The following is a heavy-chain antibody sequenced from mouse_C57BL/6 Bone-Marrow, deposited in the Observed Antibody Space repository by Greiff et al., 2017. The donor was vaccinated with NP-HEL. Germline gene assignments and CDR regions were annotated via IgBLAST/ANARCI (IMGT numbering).Heavy chain of an antibody. Sequence: DVKLVESGGGLVQPGGSLKLSCAASGFTFSDYYMYWVRQTPEKRLEWVAYISNGGGSTYYPDTVKGRFTISRDNAKNTLYLQMSRLKSEDTAMYYCARPYYYGSRGAMDYWGQGTSVTVSS. D-gene: IGHD1-1*01. CDR1: GFTFSDYY. V-gene: IGHV5-12*01. CDR2: ISNGGGST. J-gene: IGHJ4*01. CDR3: ARPYYYGSRGAMDY.